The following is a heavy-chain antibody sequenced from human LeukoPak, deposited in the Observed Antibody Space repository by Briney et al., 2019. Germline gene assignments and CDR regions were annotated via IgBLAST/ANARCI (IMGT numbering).Heavy chain of an antibody. J-gene: IGHJ4*02. CDR1: GYTFTGYY. D-gene: IGHD3-22*01. V-gene: IGHV1-2*02. Sequence: ASVKVSCKASGYTFTGYYLHWVRQAPGQGLEWMGWINPNSGDTNYAQNFQGRVTMTRGTSINTAYMELSRLRSDDTAVYYCARSGSGYADLYWGQGTLVTVSS. CDR3: ARSGSGYADLY. CDR2: INPNSGDT.